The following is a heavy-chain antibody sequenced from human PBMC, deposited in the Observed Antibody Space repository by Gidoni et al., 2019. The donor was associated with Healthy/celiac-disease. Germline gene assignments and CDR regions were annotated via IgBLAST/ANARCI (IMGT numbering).Heavy chain of an antibody. V-gene: IGHV3-9*01. D-gene: IGHD2-15*01. CDR2: ITWNSGSV. J-gene: IGHJ6*02. CDR3: AKGPPGSGYGMDV. Sequence: EVQLVESGGGLVQPGRSLRLSCAASGFTFGDYAMHWVRQGPGKGLAWVSGITWNSGSVAYADSVKGRFTISRDNAKNSLYLQMNSLRAEDTALYYCAKGPPGSGYGMDVWGQGTTVTVSS. CDR1: GFTFGDYA.